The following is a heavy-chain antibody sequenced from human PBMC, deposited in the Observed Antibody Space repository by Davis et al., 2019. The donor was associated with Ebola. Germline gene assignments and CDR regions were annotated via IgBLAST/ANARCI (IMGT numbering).Heavy chain of an antibody. J-gene: IGHJ4*02. CDR2: IKSDGSTK. Sequence: GESLKISCVVSGFSFSSYWMHWVRQAPGKGLVWLSRIKSDGSTKSYADSVKGRFTISRDNAKNTLYLQMDSLRAEDTAVYYCAIPDCSGANCYSVYIKNWGQGTLVTVSS. D-gene: IGHD2-15*01. CDR1: GFSFSSYW. V-gene: IGHV3-74*01. CDR3: AIPDCSGANCYSVYIKN.